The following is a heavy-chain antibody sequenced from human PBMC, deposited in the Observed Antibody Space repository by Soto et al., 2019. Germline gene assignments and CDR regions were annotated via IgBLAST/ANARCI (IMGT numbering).Heavy chain of an antibody. D-gene: IGHD5-12*01. CDR3: ARDLRGQKYYFDY. CDR2: IYYSGST. Sequence: SETLSLTCTVSGGSISSGGYYWSWIRQHPGKGMEWIGYIYYSGSTYYNPSLKSRVTISVDTSKNQFSLKLSSVTAADTAVYYCARDLRGQKYYFDYWGQGTLVTVSS. V-gene: IGHV4-31*03. CDR1: GGSISSGGYY. J-gene: IGHJ4*02.